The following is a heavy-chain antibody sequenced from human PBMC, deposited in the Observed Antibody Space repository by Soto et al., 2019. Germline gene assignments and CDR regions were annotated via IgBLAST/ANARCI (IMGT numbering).Heavy chain of an antibody. Sequence: EVQLLESGGGLVQPGGSLRLSCAASGFTFSSYAMSWVRQAPGKGLEMVSVISGSGGSTYYADSVKGRFTISIDNSKNTLYLQMNRLRAEDTAVYYCAKRGSGSYYDYWGQGTLVTVSS. V-gene: IGHV3-23*01. CDR2: ISGSGGST. D-gene: IGHD3-10*01. CDR1: GFTFSSYA. J-gene: IGHJ4*02. CDR3: AKRGSGSYYDY.